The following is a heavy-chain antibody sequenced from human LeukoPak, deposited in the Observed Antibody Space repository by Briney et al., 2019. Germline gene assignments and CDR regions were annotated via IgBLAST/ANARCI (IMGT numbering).Heavy chain of an antibody. Sequence: LRLSCAASGFTFSDHYMSWIRQPPGKGLEWIGFIYYSGSTYYNPSLKSRVTISVDTSKNRFSLKLSSVTAADTAVYYCARDGGYSSGWYWGAFDIWGQGTMVTVSS. D-gene: IGHD6-19*01. CDR2: IYYSGST. CDR3: ARDGGYSSGWYWGAFDI. V-gene: IGHV4-30-4*01. J-gene: IGHJ3*02. CDR1: GFTFSDHY.